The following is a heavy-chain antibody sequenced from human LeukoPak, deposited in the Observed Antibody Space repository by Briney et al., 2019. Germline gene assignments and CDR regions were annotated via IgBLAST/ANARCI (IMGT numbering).Heavy chain of an antibody. J-gene: IGHJ4*02. Sequence: GGSLRLSCAASGFTFSSYSMNWVRQAPGKGLEWVSSISSSSSYIYYADSVKGRFTISRDNAKNSLYLQMNSLRAEDTAVYYCASASRDRYNFDPYWGQGTLVTVSS. D-gene: IGHD5-24*01. CDR1: GFTFSSYS. V-gene: IGHV3-21*01. CDR3: ASASRDRYNFDPY. CDR2: ISSSSSYI.